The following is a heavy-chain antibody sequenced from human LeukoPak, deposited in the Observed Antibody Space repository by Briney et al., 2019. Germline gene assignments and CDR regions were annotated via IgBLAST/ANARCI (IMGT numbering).Heavy chain of an antibody. J-gene: IGHJ4*02. CDR1: GFTFSSYA. D-gene: IGHD2-2*01. CDR3: AKGYCSSTSCGYYDY. CDR2: ISGSGGST. Sequence: GESLRLSCAASGFTFSSYAMSWVRQAPGKGLEWVSAISGSGGSTYYADSVKGRFTISRDNSRSTLYLQMNSLRAEDTAVYYCAKGYCSSTSCGYYDYWGQGTLVTVSS. V-gene: IGHV3-23*01.